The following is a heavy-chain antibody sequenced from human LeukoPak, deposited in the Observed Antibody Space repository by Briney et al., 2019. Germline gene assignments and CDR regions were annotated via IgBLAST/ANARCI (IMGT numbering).Heavy chain of an antibody. CDR2: INPSGGST. Sequence: ASVKVSCKAPGYTFIRYYMHWVRQALGQGLEWMGIINPSGGSTSYAQKFQGRVTMTRDTSTSTVYMELSRLRSEDTAVYYCARGGYGDRIDYWGQGTLVSVSS. D-gene: IGHD4-17*01. CDR1: GYTFIRYY. CDR3: ARGGYGDRIDY. V-gene: IGHV1-46*01. J-gene: IGHJ4*02.